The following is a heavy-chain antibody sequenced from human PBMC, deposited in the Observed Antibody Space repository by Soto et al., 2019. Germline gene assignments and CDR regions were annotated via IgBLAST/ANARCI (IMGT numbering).Heavy chain of an antibody. CDR2: IIPIFGTA. J-gene: IGHJ3*02. CDR3: ESEGVGHPPVCAWDI. V-gene: IGHV1-69*05. D-gene: IGHD2-8*01. CDR1: GGTFSSYA. Sequence: QVQLVQSGAEVKKPGSSVKVSCKASGGTFSSYAISWVRQAPGQGLEWMGGIIPIFGTANYAQKFQGRVKIXXNXSXXTAYMRLSSLRSEDRAVYYGESEGVGHPPVCAWDIWGQGRMVTVSS.